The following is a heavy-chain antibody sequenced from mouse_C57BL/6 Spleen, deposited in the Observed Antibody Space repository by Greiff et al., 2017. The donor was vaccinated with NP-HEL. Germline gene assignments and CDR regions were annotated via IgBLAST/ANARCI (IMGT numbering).Heavy chain of an antibody. J-gene: IGHJ2*01. Sequence: QVQLQQSGTELVKPGASVKLSCKASGYTFTSYWMHWVKQRPGQGLEWIGNINPSNGGTNYNEKFKSKATLTVDKSSSPSYMQLSSLTSEDSAVYYWARSTTTVDYFDYWGQGTTLTVSS. D-gene: IGHD1-1*01. CDR3: ARSTTTVDYFDY. CDR1: GYTFTSYW. V-gene: IGHV1-53*01. CDR2: INPSNGGT.